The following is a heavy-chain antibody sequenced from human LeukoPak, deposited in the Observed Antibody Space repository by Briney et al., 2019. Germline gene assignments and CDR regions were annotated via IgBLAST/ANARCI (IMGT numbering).Heavy chain of an antibody. Sequence: GGSLRLSCAASGFAFSSYAMSWVRQAPGKGLEWVSAISGSGGSTYYADSVKGRFTISRDNSKNTLYLQMNSLRAEDTAVYYCAKEMDPVVPAAKDGAFDIWGQGTMVTVSS. CDR1: GFAFSSYA. CDR3: AKEMDPVVPAAKDGAFDI. J-gene: IGHJ3*02. V-gene: IGHV3-23*01. CDR2: ISGSGGST. D-gene: IGHD2-2*01.